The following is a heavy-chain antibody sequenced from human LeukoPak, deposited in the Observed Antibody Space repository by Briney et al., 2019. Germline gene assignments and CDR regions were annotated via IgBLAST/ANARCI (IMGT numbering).Heavy chain of an antibody. CDR2: FGGSGTST. J-gene: IGHJ4*02. D-gene: IGHD2-15*01. V-gene: IGHV3-23*01. CDR1: GFPFSSYD. CDR3: AKGSSCDY. Sequence: PSGGSLRLSCAASGFPFSSYDMTWVPQAPGKGLEWVSTFGGSGTSTYYADSVKGRFTISRDNSKNTLYLQMNGLRAEDTAVYYCAKGSSCDYWGQGTLVTVSS.